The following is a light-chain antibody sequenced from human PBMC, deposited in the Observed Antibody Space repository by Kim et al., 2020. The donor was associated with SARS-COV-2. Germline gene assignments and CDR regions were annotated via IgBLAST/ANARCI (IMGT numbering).Light chain of an antibody. CDR1: KLGDKY. Sequence: SVSPGQTASITCSGDKLGDKYACWYQQKPGQSPVLVIYQDSKRPSGIPERFSGSNSGNIATLTISGTQAMDEADYYCQAWDISTEVFGTGTKVTVL. CDR2: QDS. V-gene: IGLV3-1*01. CDR3: QAWDISTEV. J-gene: IGLJ1*01.